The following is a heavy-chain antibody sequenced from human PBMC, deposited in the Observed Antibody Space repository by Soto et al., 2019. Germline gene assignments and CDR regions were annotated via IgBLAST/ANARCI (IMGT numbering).Heavy chain of an antibody. D-gene: IGHD1-20*01. CDR3: ARDKPYNWNDEYFDY. Sequence: SETLSLTCTVSGGSISSGDYYWSWIRQPPGKGLEWIGYIYYSGSTYYNPSLKSRVTISVDTSKNQFSLKLSSVTAADTAVYYCARDKPYNWNDEYFDYWGQGTLVTAPQ. CDR1: GGSISSGDYY. J-gene: IGHJ4*02. CDR2: IYYSGST. V-gene: IGHV4-30-4*01.